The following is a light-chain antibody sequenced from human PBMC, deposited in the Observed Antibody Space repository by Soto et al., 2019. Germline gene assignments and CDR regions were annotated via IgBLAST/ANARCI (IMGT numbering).Light chain of an antibody. CDR1: ASTIGRNY. Sequence: QSALTQSPSASGTPGQRVTISCSGSASTIGRNYVYWYQQLPGTAPKLLIYRNSQRPSGVPDLFSGSKSGTSASLAISGLRSEDEADYYCAAWDDNLSGLYVFGAGTKVTVL. J-gene: IGLJ1*01. V-gene: IGLV1-47*01. CDR2: RNS. CDR3: AAWDDNLSGLYV.